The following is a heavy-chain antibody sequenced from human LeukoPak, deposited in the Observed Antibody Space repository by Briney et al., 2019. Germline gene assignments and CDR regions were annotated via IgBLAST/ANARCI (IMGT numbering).Heavy chain of an antibody. V-gene: IGHV1-69*13. CDR3: ARGITMVREGFDY. D-gene: IGHD3-10*01. CDR2: IIPIFGTA. Sequence: ASVMVSCKASGGTFSSYAISWVRQAPGQGLEWMGGIIPIFGTANYAQKFQGRVTITADESTSTAYMELSSLRSEDTAVYYCARGITMVREGFDYWGQGTLVTVSS. J-gene: IGHJ4*02. CDR1: GGTFSSYA.